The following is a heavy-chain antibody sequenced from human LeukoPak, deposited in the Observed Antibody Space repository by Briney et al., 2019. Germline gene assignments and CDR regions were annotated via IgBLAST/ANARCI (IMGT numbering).Heavy chain of an antibody. CDR3: ARGPIVVVVAATANWFDP. V-gene: IGHV4-34*01. J-gene: IGHJ5*02. D-gene: IGHD2-15*01. Sequence: SETLSLTCAVYGGSFSGYYWSWIRQPPGKGLEWIGEINHSGSTNYNPSLKSRVTISVDTSKNQFSLKLSSVTAADTAVYYRARGPIVVVVAATANWFDPWGQGTLVTVSS. CDR2: INHSGST. CDR1: GGSFSGYY.